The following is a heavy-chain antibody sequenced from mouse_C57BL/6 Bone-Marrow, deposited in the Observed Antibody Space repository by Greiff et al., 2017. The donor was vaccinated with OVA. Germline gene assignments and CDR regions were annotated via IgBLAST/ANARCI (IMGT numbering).Heavy chain of an antibody. D-gene: IGHD2-5*01. CDR2: IYPRSGNT. CDR1: GYTFTSYG. Sequence: VKLQQSGAELARPGASVKLSCKASGYTFTSYGISWVKQRTGQGLEWIGEIYPRSGNTYYNEKFKGKATLTADKSSSTAYMELRSLTSEDSAVYFCAREGSNGDYWGQGTTLTVSS. V-gene: IGHV1-81*01. CDR3: AREGSNGDY. J-gene: IGHJ2*01.